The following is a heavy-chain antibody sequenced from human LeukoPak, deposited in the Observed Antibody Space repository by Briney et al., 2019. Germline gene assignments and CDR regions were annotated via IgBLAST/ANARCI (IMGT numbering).Heavy chain of an antibody. CDR1: GGSINSYY. D-gene: IGHD6-6*01. V-gene: IGHV4-59*08. Sequence: SETLSLTCTVSGGSINSYYWSWIRQPPGKGLEWIGYVFYSGSTNYNPSLKSRVTISVDTSKNQFSLKLGSVTAADTAVYYCARRSSSWNAFDIWGRGTMVTVSS. CDR2: VFYSGST. CDR3: ARRSSSWNAFDI. J-gene: IGHJ3*02.